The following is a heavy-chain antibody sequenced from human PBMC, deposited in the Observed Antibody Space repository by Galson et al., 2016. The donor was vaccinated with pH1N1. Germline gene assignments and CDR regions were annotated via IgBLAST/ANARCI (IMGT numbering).Heavy chain of an antibody. J-gene: IGHJ4*02. V-gene: IGHV5-51*03. CDR3: ARHRGGGGGDSHYFDY. CDR1: GYDFSNYW. D-gene: IGHD2-21*02. CDR2: IYPGDSDT. Sequence: QSGAEVKKPGESLKISCTGSGYDFSNYWIGWVRQMPGKGLEWMGIIYPGDSDTRYSPSFPGQATISADKSIDTAFLHWNSLKASDTAMYYCARHRGGGGGDSHYFDYWGQEALVTVSS.